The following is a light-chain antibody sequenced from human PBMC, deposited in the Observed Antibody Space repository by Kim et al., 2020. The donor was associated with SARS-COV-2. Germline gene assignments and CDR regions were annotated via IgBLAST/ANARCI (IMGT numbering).Light chain of an antibody. Sequence: QSALTQPPSVSGSPGQSVTISCTGTSSDVGSYNRVSWYQQPPGTAPKLLIYEVSYRPSGVPDRFSGSKSGNTASLTISGLQAEDEADYYCNSYTSRSTIVFGTGTKVTVL. V-gene: IGLV2-18*02. J-gene: IGLJ1*01. CDR1: SSDVGSYNR. CDR2: EVS. CDR3: NSYTSRSTIV.